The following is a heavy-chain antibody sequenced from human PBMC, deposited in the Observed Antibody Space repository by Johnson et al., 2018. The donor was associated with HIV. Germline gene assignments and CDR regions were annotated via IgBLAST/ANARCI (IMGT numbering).Heavy chain of an antibody. J-gene: IGHJ3*02. Sequence: VQLVESGGGSVKSGGSLRVSCAASGFTFSNAWMSWVRQAPGKGLEWVGRVKSKTDGGTIDYAEAVKGRFIISKDDSKNTLYLQINSLRAEDTAVYYCARVGANFDAFDIWGQGTMVTVSS. D-gene: IGHD4/OR15-4a*01. CDR1: GFTFSNAW. V-gene: IGHV3-15*01. CDR3: ARVGANFDAFDI. CDR2: VKSKTDGGTI.